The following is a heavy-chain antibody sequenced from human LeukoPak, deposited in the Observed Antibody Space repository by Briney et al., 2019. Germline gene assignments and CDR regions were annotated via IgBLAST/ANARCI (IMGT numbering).Heavy chain of an antibody. Sequence: PGRSLRLSCAASGFTFGSYAMHWVRQAPGKGLEWVAVISYDGSNKYYADSVKGRFTISRDNSKNTLYLQMNSLRAEDTAVYYCARDGPSFDYWGQGTLVTVSS. CDR1: GFTFGSYA. CDR2: ISYDGSNK. V-gene: IGHV3-30*01. J-gene: IGHJ4*02. CDR3: ARDGPSFDY.